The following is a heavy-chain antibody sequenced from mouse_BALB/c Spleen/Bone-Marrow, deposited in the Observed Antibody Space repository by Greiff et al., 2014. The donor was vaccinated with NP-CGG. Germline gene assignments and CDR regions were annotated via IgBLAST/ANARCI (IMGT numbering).Heavy chain of an antibody. V-gene: IGHV2-9*02. CDR1: GFSLTSYG. CDR3: ARVYLWYFDV. J-gene: IGHJ1*01. CDR2: IWAGGST. D-gene: IGHD2-3*01. Sequence: QVQLQQSGPGLVAPSQSLSITCAVSGFSLTSYGVHWVRQPPGKGLEWLGVIWAGGSTNYYSALMSRLNISKDNSKSQVFLKMNSLQTDDTAMYYCARVYLWYFDVWGAGTTVTVSS.